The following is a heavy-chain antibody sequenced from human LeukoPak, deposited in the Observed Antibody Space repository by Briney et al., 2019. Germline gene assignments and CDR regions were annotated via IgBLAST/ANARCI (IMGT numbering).Heavy chain of an antibody. CDR2: FYHSGIT. CDR3: ARDVTRYSSN. V-gene: IGHV4-38-2*02. J-gene: IGHJ4*02. Sequence: SETLSLTCTVSGYSISSGYFWGWIRQPPGKGLEWIGSFYHSGITYYNPSLKSRATISVEMSKNQFSPKLSSVTAADTAVYYCARDVTRYSSNWGQGTLVTVSS. CDR1: GYSISSGYF. D-gene: IGHD6-13*01.